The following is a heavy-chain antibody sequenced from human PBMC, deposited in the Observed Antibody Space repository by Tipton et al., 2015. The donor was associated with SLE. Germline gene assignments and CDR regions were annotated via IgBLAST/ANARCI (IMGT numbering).Heavy chain of an antibody. J-gene: IGHJ1*01. D-gene: IGHD6-13*01. V-gene: IGHV4-34*01. CDR3: ARGEGIAAARGYFQH. CDR1: GGSFSGYY. CDR2: INHSGST. Sequence: TLSLTCAVYGGSFSGYYWSWIRQRPGKGLEWIGEINHSGSTNYNPSLKSRVTISVDTSKNQFSLKLSSVTAADTAVYYCARGEGIAAARGYFQHWGQGTLVTVSS.